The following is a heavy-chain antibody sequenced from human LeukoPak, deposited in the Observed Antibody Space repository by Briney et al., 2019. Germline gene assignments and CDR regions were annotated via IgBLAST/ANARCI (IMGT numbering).Heavy chain of an antibody. D-gene: IGHD1-26*01. V-gene: IGHV4-61*02. CDR3: AGSYRLDY. J-gene: IGHJ4*02. CDR2: IHASGST. Sequence: PSETLSLTCAVSGYSISSGYYWSWIRQPAGKGLEWIGRIHASGSTNYNPSLKSRVTISVDTTKNQFSLKLSSVTAADTAVYYCAGSYRLDYWGQGTLVTVSS. CDR1: GYSISSGYY.